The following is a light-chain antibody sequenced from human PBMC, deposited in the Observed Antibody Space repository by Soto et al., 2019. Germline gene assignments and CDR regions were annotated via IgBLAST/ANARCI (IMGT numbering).Light chain of an antibody. CDR1: QSVNNY. CDR2: GAS. J-gene: IGKJ4*01. CDR3: QQYHNWPPLT. Sequence: EIVMTQSPATLSVSPVERATLSCRASQSVNNYLAWYQQKPGQAPRLLIYGASTRATGIPARFSGGGSETDFTLTISSLQSEDFAVYYCQQYHNWPPLTFGGGTKVEIK. V-gene: IGKV3-15*01.